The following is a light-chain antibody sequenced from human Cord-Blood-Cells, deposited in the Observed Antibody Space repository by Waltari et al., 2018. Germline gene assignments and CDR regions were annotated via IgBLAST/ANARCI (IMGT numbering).Light chain of an antibody. CDR1: SSDVGGYNL. CDR2: EGS. J-gene: IGLJ2*01. V-gene: IGLV2-23*03. CDR3: CSYAGSSTFDVV. Sequence: QSALTQPASVSGSPGQSITISCPGTSSDVGGYNLVSWYQQHPGQAPKLMIYEGSKRPSGVSNRFSGSKSGNTASLTISGLQVEDEADYYCCSYAGSSTFDVVFGGGTKLTVL.